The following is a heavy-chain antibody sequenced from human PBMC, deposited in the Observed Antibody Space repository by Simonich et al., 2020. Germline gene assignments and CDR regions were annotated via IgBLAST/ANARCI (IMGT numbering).Heavy chain of an antibody. CDR1: GGTFSSYA. CDR3: ARGGLADRRIVYYYYMDV. V-gene: IGHV1-69*06. D-gene: IGHD2-15*01. J-gene: IGHJ6*03. CDR2: VIPILGRT. Sequence: QVQLVQSGAEVKKHGSSVKVSCKASGGTFSSYAISWVRKAPGQGLEWMGGVIPILGRTNYAQKFQGRVTITADKSTSTAYMELSSLRSEDTAVYYCARGGLADRRIVYYYYMDVWGKGTTVTVSS.